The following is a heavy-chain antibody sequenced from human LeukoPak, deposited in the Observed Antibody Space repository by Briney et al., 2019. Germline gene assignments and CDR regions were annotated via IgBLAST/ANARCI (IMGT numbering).Heavy chain of an antibody. Sequence: PGTSLRLSCAASGISFSSHGMHWVRQAPGKGLEWVAVIWYDGSNIYYAGSVKGRFSTSRDNSMNTLYLQMNSLRAEDTALYYCAGARNDYDSNGFSFLDYWGQGTLVTVSS. J-gene: IGHJ4*02. CDR2: IWYDGSNI. V-gene: IGHV3-33*01. CDR3: AGARNDYDSNGFSFLDY. CDR1: GISFSSHG. D-gene: IGHD3-22*01.